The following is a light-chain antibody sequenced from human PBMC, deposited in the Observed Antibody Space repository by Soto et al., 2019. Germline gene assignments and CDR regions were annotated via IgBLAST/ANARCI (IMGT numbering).Light chain of an antibody. CDR3: CSYAGSYTYV. CDR2: DVT. J-gene: IGLJ1*01. Sequence: QSALTQPRSVCGSPGQSVTISCTGTSSDVGHYNYVSWYQQHPGKAPKVMIYDVTKRPSGVPDRFSGSKSGNTASLTISGLQADDEADYYCCSYAGSYTYVFGTGTKLTVL. V-gene: IGLV2-11*01. CDR1: SSDVGHYNY.